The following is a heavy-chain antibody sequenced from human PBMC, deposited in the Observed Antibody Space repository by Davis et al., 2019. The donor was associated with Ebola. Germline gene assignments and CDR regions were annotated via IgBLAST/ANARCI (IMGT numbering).Heavy chain of an antibody. CDR1: GYSFTSYW. CDR3: ARHEDCSGGSCYSDGRIGV. Sequence: GESLKISRKGSGYSFTSYWIGWVRQMPGKGLEWMGIIYPGDSDTRYSPSFQGQVTISADKSISTAYLQWSSLKASDTAMYYCARHEDCSGGSCYSDGRIGVWGQGTLVTVSS. D-gene: IGHD2-15*01. J-gene: IGHJ4*02. V-gene: IGHV5-51*01. CDR2: IYPGDSDT.